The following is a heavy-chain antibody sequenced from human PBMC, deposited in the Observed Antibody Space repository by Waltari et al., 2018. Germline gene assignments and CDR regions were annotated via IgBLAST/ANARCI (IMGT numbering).Heavy chain of an antibody. V-gene: IGHV4-39*01. CDR1: GGSISSSSYY. J-gene: IGHJ1*01. CDR3: AQSGSYLGGGEYFQH. CDR2: IYYSGST. D-gene: IGHD1-26*01. Sequence: QLQLQESGPGLVKPSETLSLTCTVSGGSISSSSYYWGWIRQPPGKGLEWIGSIYYSGSTYYTPTLKSRVTISVDTSNNQFSLKLSSVTAADTAVYYCAQSGSYLGGGEYFQHWGQGTLVTVSS.